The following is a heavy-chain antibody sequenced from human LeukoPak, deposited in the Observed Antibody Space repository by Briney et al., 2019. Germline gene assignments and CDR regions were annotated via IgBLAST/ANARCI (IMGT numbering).Heavy chain of an antibody. CDR2: SKGDGSST. CDR1: GFTLSSYW. CDR3: ARSDWFDP. Sequence: GGSLRLSFVASGFTLSSYWMHWVRQAPGKGLVWVSRSKGDGSSTSYADSVKGRFTISRDNTKNTLYLQMNSLRAEDTAVYYCARSDWFDPWGQGTLVTVSS. J-gene: IGHJ5*02. V-gene: IGHV3-74*01.